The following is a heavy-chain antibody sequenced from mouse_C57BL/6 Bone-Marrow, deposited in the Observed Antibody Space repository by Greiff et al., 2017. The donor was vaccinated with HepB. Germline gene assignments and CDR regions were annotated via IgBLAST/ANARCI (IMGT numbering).Heavy chain of an antibody. D-gene: IGHD1-1*01. CDR2: FFPGSGNT. J-gene: IGHJ3*01. CDR3: ARSAHYYGSSSFAY. Sequence: QVQLKESGAELVRPGASVKLSCNASGYTFTDYYINWVKQRPGQGLGWIARFFPGSGNTYYNEKFKGKATLTAEKSSSTAYMQLSSLTSEDSAVYFCARSAHYYGSSSFAYWGQGTLVTVSA. CDR1: GYTFTDYY. V-gene: IGHV1-76*01.